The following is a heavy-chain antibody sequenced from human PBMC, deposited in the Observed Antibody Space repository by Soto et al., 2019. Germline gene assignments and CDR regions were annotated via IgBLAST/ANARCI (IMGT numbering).Heavy chain of an antibody. D-gene: IGHD2-2*01. J-gene: IGHJ6*02. CDR3: AREGRGSSTSCSRCYGLDV. Sequence: QVQLVESGGGVVQPGRSLRLSCAASGFTFSTYGMHWVRQAPGKGLEWVAAISHDESHKYYADSVKGRFTISRDNSKNTLYLQINSLRPEDTAAYSCAREGRGSSTSCSRCYGLDVWGQGTTVTVSS. V-gene: IGHV3-30*03. CDR1: GFTFSTYG. CDR2: ISHDESHK.